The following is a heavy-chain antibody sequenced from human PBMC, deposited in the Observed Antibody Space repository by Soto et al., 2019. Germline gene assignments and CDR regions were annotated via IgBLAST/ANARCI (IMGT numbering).Heavy chain of an antibody. V-gene: IGHV4-39*01. Sequence: PSETLSLTCTVSGGSISSSSYYWGWIRQPPGKGLEWIGSIYYSGSTYYNPSLKSRVTISVDTSKNQFSLKLSSVTAADTAVYYCARQETGSGSYPEIFDYWGQGTLVSVSS. CDR1: GGSISSSSYY. J-gene: IGHJ4*02. CDR2: IYYSGST. CDR3: ARQETGSGSYPEIFDY. D-gene: IGHD1-26*01.